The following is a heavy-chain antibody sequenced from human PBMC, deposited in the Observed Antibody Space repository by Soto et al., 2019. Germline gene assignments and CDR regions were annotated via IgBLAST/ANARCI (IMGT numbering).Heavy chain of an antibody. CDR1: GFTFSSYG. D-gene: IGHD2-8*01. V-gene: IGHV3-30*18. CDR2: ISYDGSNK. CDR3: AKDRHCTNGVCYGLVDY. Sequence: QVQLVESGGGVVQPGRSLRLSCAASGFTFSSYGMHWVRQAPGKGLEWVAVISYDGSNKYYADSVKGRFTISRDNSKNPLYLQMNILRAEDTAVYYCAKDRHCTNGVCYGLVDYWGQGTLVTVSS. J-gene: IGHJ4*02.